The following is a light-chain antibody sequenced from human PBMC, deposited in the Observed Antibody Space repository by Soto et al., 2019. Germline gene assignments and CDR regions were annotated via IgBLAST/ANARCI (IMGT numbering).Light chain of an antibody. CDR3: QQYGSSPRT. J-gene: IGKJ1*01. Sequence: EIVLTQSPGTLSLSPGERATISCRASRSVSTSYLAWYQQKPGQAPRLLIYGASSRATGIPDRFSGSGSGTDFTLTISRLEPEDFAVYYCQQYGSSPRTFGQGTKV. V-gene: IGKV3-20*01. CDR2: GAS. CDR1: RSVSTSY.